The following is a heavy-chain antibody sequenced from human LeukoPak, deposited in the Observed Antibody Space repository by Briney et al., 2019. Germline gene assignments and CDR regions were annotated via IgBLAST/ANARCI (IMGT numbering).Heavy chain of an antibody. J-gene: IGHJ6*03. CDR3: ESDRGVDIVATIKGGYYYYMDV. V-gene: IGHV4-59*01. D-gene: IGHD5-12*01. CDR1: GGSISSYY. Sequence: SETLSLTCTVAGGSISSYYWSWIRQPPGKGLEWIGYIYYSGSTNYNPSLKSRVTISEDTYRSQFSLKLSSVTPADTAVLYCESDRGVDIVATIKGGYYYYMDVWGKGTTVTISS. CDR2: IYYSGST.